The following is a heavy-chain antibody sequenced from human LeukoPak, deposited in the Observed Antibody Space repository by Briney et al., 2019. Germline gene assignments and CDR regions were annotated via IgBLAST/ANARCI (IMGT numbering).Heavy chain of an antibody. V-gene: IGHV3-48*03. CDR1: GFTFSSYE. Sequence: GRSLRLSCAASGFTFSSYEMNWVRQAPGKGLEWVSYISSSGSTIYYADSVKGRFTISRDNAKNSLYLQMNSLRAEDTAVYYCVRAAVAGTRTYFDYWGQGTLVTVSS. CDR2: ISSSGSTI. CDR3: VRAAVAGTRTYFDY. J-gene: IGHJ4*02. D-gene: IGHD6-19*01.